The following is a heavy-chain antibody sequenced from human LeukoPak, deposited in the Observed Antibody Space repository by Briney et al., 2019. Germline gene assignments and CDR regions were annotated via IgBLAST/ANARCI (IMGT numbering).Heavy chain of an antibody. D-gene: IGHD4/OR15-4a*01. CDR3: AAEGLWRRAFDI. Sequence: SVKVSCKASGFTFTSSAMQWVRQARGQRLEWIGWIVVGSGNTNYAQKFQERVTITRDMSTSTAYMELSSLRSEDTAVYYRAAEGLWRRAFDIWGQGTMVTVSS. CDR1: GFTFTSSA. J-gene: IGHJ3*02. V-gene: IGHV1-58*02. CDR2: IVVGSGNT.